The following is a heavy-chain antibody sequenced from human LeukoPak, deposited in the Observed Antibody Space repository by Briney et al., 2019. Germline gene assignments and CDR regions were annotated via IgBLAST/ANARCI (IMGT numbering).Heavy chain of an antibody. D-gene: IGHD2-15*01. V-gene: IGHV1-18*01. J-gene: IGHJ3*02. CDR1: GYTFSSYG. CDR2: ISADKGNT. CDR3: ARDSCSGNSCHDAFDI. Sequence: GPVKVSCKASGYTFSSYGISWVRQAPGQGLEWVGWISADKGNTNYAQRVQGRVIMTTDTSTSTAYMELRSLRSDDTAVYYCARDSCSGNSCHDAFDIWGQGTMVTVSS.